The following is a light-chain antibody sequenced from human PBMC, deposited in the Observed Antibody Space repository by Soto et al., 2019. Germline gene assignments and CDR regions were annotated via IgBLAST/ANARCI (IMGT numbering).Light chain of an antibody. CDR3: SSYTSSSTLV. Sequence: QSVLTQPASVSGSPGQSITISCTGTSSDVGGYNYVSWYQQHPGKAPKLMIYDDSNRPSGVSNSFSGSKSGNTSSLAISGLQAEDEADYYCSSYTSSSTLVFGTGTKVTVL. CDR1: SSDVGGYNY. CDR2: DDS. V-gene: IGLV2-14*01. J-gene: IGLJ1*01.